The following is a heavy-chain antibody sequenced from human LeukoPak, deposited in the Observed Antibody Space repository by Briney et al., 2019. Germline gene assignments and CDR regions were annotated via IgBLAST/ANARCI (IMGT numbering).Heavy chain of an antibody. D-gene: IGHD5-18*01. CDR1: GYTFTGYY. J-gene: IGHJ4*02. V-gene: IGHV1-2*02. Sequence: AASVKVSCKAPGYTFTGYYMHWVRQAPGQGLEWMGWINPNSGGTNYAQKFQGRVTMTRDTSISTAYMELSRLRSDDTAVYYCARAVLLGTDFDYWGQGTLVTISS. CDR3: ARAVLLGTDFDY. CDR2: INPNSGGT.